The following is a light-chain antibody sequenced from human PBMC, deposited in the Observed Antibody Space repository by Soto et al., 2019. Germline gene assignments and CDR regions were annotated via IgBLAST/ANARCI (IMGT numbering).Light chain of an antibody. V-gene: IGKV1-12*01. CDR1: QDINSF. J-gene: IGKJ4*01. Sequence: DIQMTQSPSTLSASVGDRVTITFRASQDINSFLAWYQQKPGKAPNLLMYGASYLKSGVPTRFSGSGSGTDFTLTISSLQPEDFATYYCQQANSFPLTFGGGTKVDI. CDR3: QQANSFPLT. CDR2: GAS.